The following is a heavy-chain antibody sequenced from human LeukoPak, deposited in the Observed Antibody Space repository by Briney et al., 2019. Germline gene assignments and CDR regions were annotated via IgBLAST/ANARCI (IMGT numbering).Heavy chain of an antibody. V-gene: IGHV3-23*01. Sequence: PGGSLRLSCAASGFTFNNYGMNWVRQAPGKGLEWVSVVSTSGDNGYYADSVQGRFTISRDNSKNSLYLRMNSLRAEDTAVYYCAKGGTGTTVRYFDYWGQGTLVTVSS. CDR3: AKGGTGTTVRYFDY. CDR2: VSTSGDNG. D-gene: IGHD1-7*01. CDR1: GFTFNNYG. J-gene: IGHJ4*02.